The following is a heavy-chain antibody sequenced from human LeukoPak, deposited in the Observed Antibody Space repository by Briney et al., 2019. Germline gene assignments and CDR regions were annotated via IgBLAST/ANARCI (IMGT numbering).Heavy chain of an antibody. CDR1: GFTFSSYE. CDR2: ISSSGSTI. Sequence: GGSLRLSCAASGFTFSSYEMNWVRQAPGKGLEWVSYISSSGSTIYYADSVKGRFTISRDNAKNSLYLQMNSLRAEDTAVYYCARDRWGCCSSTSCYVAGGVEAFDIWGQGTMVTVSS. J-gene: IGHJ3*02. V-gene: IGHV3-48*03. CDR3: ARDRWGCCSSTSCYVAGGVEAFDI. D-gene: IGHD2-2*01.